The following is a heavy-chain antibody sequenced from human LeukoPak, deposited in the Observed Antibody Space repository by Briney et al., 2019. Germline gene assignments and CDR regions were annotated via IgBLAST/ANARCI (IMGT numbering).Heavy chain of an antibody. CDR2: IDPSDSYA. V-gene: IGHV5-10-1*01. CDR3: LAGDAFDI. J-gene: IGHJ3*02. Sequence: GESLKISCKGSGYSSTSYWISWVRQMPGKGLEWMGRIDPSDSYANYSPSFQGHVTISADKSISTAYLQWSSLRASDTAMYDCLAGDAFDIWGQGPMVTVSS. CDR1: GYSSTSYW.